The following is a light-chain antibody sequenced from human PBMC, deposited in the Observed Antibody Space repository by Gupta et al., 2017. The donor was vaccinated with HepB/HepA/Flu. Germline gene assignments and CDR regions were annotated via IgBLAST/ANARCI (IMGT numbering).Light chain of an antibody. CDR1: QSVSSN. CDR2: GVS. J-gene: IGKJ1*01. Sequence: EIVMTQSPATLSVSPGERATISCRASQSVSSNLAWYQQKSGQAPRLLIYGVSTRATGVPARFRGSVSGTEFTRTTSSLQCEDFAGYYGQRYKNRPPWTFGQGTKVEIK. V-gene: IGKV3-15*01. CDR3: QRYKNRPPWT.